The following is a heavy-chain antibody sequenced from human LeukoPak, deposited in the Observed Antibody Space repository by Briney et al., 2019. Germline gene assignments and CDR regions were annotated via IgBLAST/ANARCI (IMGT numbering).Heavy chain of an antibody. CDR2: IHTSGST. V-gene: IGHV4-4*07. Sequence: SETLSLTCAVSGGSISTYYWSWIRQPAGKGLEWIGRIHTSGSTNCNPSLKSRVTMSVDTSKNQFSLKLNSVTAADTAVYYCARDAYYYGSGNYPFDYWGQGTLVTVSS. J-gene: IGHJ4*02. CDR1: GGSISTYY. CDR3: ARDAYYYGSGNYPFDY. D-gene: IGHD3-10*01.